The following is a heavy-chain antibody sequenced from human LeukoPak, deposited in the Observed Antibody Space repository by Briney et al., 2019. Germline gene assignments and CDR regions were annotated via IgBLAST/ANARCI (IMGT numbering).Heavy chain of an antibody. CDR3: TSSGYDLATFDY. CDR2: IKSKASNYAT. J-gene: IGHJ4*02. Sequence: GGSLRLSCAASGFTFSGSAIHWVRQASGKGLEWVGRIKSKASNYATAYAASLKGRYNISRDDSKNTAYLPMSSLKTEDSAVYYCTSSGYDLATFDYWGQGTLVTVSS. CDR1: GFTFSGSA. V-gene: IGHV3-73*01. D-gene: IGHD5-12*01.